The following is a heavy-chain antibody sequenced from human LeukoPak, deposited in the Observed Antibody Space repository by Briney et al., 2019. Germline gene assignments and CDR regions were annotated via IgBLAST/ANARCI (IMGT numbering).Heavy chain of an antibody. V-gene: IGHV3-21*01. J-gene: IGHJ4*02. CDR1: GFXFSTYW. D-gene: IGHD1-7*01. CDR2: ISSSSSYI. Sequence: GGSLRLSCAASGFXFSTYWIHWVRQAPGKGLEWVSSISSSSSYIYYADSVKGRFTISRDNAKNSLHLQMNSLRAEDTAVYYCARDGQTGTTVYWGQGTLVTVSS. CDR3: ARDGQTGTTVY.